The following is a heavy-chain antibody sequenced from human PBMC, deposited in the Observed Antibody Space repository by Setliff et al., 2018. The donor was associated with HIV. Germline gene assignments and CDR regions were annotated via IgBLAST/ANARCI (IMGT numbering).Heavy chain of an antibody. Sequence: GVLRLSCAVSGFTLSDYYMDWVRQAPGKGLEWVGRTRNKANGYITEYGASVQGRFTISRDNSKDSLSLQMNSLRPEDTAVYYCARVIMAVAGTPYHFWFDPWGQGTLVTVSS. CDR1: GFTLSDYY. CDR2: TRNKANGYIT. J-gene: IGHJ5*02. CDR3: ARVIMAVAGTPYHFWFDP. D-gene: IGHD6-19*01. V-gene: IGHV3-72*01.